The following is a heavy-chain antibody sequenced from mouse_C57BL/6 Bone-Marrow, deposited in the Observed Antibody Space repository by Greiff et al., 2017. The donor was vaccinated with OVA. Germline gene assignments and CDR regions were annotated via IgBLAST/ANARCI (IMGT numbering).Heavy chain of an antibody. CDR2: IWSGGST. CDR3: AKPLTPWYFDV. V-gene: IGHV2-4*01. J-gene: IGHJ1*03. CDR1: GFSLTSYG. D-gene: IGHD1-1*01. Sequence: QVQLKESGPGLVQPSQSLSITCTVSGFSLTSYGVHWVRQPPGKGLEWLGVIWSGGSTDYNAAFISRLSISKDNSKSQVFFKMNSLQADDTAIYYCAKPLTPWYFDVWGTGTTVTVSS.